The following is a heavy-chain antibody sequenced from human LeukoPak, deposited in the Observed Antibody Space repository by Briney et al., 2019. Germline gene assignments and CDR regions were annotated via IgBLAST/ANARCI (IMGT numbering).Heavy chain of an antibody. V-gene: IGHV3-23*01. CDR2: ISDSGGNT. CDR3: ARDFGYPQDFDWLPFDY. Sequence: PGGSLRLSCAASGLTFSTYGMSWVRQAPGKGLEWVSGISDSGGNTYYIDSVKGRFTISRDNSKNTLYLQMNSLRAEDTAVYYCARDFGYPQDFDWLPFDYWGQGTLVTVSS. CDR1: GLTFSTYG. D-gene: IGHD3-9*01. J-gene: IGHJ4*02.